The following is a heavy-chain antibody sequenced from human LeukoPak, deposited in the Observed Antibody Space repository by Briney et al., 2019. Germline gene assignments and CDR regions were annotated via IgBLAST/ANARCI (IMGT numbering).Heavy chain of an antibody. D-gene: IGHD3-3*01. V-gene: IGHV3-48*03. Sequence: GGSLRLSCAASGFTFSSYEMNWVRQAPGKGLEWVSYISSSCSTIYYADSVKGRFTISRDNAKNSLYLQMNSLRAEDTAVYYCARVNYDFWSGYSDYWGQGTLVTASS. CDR2: ISSSCSTI. J-gene: IGHJ4*02. CDR1: GFTFSSYE. CDR3: ARVNYDFWSGYSDY.